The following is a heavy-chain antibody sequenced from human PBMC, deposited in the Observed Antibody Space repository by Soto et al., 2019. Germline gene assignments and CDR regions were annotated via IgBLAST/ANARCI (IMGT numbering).Heavy chain of an antibody. CDR1: GGSISSNYY. V-gene: IGHV4-4*02. J-gene: IGHJ4*02. Sequence: SETLSLTCGVSGGSISSNYYWSWVRQPPGKGLDWLGEINHSGNTNYNPSLKSRITISVDNSKNQFSLKLSSVTAADTAVYYCAMISGAFDYWGQGTLVTVS. D-gene: IGHD1-26*01. CDR2: INHSGNT. CDR3: AMISGAFDY.